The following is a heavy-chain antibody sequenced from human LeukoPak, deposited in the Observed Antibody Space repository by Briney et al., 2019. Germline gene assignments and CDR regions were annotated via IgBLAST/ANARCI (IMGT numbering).Heavy chain of an antibody. CDR1: GFTFSSYE. Sequence: GGSLRLSCAASGFTFSSYEMNWVRQAPGKGLEWVSYISSSGSTIYYADSVKGRFTISRDNAKNSLYLQMNSLRAEDTAVYYCARDFPFGLFDYWGQGTLVTVSS. CDR2: ISSSGSTI. J-gene: IGHJ4*02. D-gene: IGHD3-10*01. V-gene: IGHV3-48*03. CDR3: ARDFPFGLFDY.